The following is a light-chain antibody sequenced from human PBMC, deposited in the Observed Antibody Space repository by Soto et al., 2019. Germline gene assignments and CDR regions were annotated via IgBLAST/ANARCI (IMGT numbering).Light chain of an antibody. CDR2: SVS. V-gene: IGKV1-39*01. CDR1: QSITNS. J-gene: IGKJ2*01. Sequence: DIQMTQSPSSLSASVGDRVTITCRPSQSITNSLNWYQQKPGKAPKLLIYSVSSLPSGVPSRFSGSGSGTDFTLTISSLQPEDFATYYCQQQNTFGQGTKLDIK. CDR3: QQQNT.